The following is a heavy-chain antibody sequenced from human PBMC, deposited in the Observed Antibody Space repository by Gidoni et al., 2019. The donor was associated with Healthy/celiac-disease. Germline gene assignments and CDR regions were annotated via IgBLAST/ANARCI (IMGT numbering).Heavy chain of an antibody. Sequence: EVQLVQSGAEVKKPGESLKISCKGSGYSFTSYWIGWVRQMPGKGLEWMGIIYPGDSDTRYSPSFQGQVTISADKSISTAYLQWSSLKASDTAMYYCARQVGSSFPDYYYYGMDVWGQGTTVTVSS. D-gene: IGHD6-6*01. CDR3: ARQVGSSFPDYYYYGMDV. V-gene: IGHV5-51*01. J-gene: IGHJ6*02. CDR1: GYSFTSYW. CDR2: IYPGDSDT.